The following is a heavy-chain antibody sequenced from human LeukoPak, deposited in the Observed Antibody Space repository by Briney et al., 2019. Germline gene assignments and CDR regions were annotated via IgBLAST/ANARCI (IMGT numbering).Heavy chain of an antibody. CDR3: NRDYEY. Sequence: GGSLRLSCTASGFTFGVYAMSWVRQAPGKGLEWVGFIRTKAKGATTEYAASVKGRFTISRDDSKEIAYLQMNSLKTEDTAVYYCNRDYEYWGQGTLVTVSS. J-gene: IGHJ4*02. CDR1: GFTFGVYA. V-gene: IGHV3-49*04. CDR2: IRTKAKGATT.